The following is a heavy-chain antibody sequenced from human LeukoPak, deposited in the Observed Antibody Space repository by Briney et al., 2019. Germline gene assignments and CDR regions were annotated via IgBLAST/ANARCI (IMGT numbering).Heavy chain of an antibody. V-gene: IGHV3-73*01. CDR3: TSRPATVVTPGTEYYYMDV. D-gene: IGHD4-23*01. J-gene: IGHJ6*03. CDR2: IRSKANSYAT. Sequence: GGSLRLSCAASGFTFSGSAMHWVRQASGKGLEWVGRIRSKANSYATAYAASVKGRFTISRDDSKNTAYLQMNSLKTEDTAVYYCTSRPATVVTPGTEYYYMDVWGKGTTVTISS. CDR1: GFTFSGSA.